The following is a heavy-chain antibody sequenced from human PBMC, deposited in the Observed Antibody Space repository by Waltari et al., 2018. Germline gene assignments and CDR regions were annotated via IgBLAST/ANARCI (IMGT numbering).Heavy chain of an antibody. V-gene: IGHV4-38-2*02. J-gene: IGHJ4*02. CDR1: GYSISSGYY. CDR2: IYHSGST. CDR3: ARVGVVITTTDY. D-gene: IGHD3-22*01. Sequence: QVQLQESGPGLVKPSETLSLTCNVSGYSISSGYYWGWIRQPPGKGLEWIGSIYHSGSTYSNPSLKSRVTISVHTSKNQFSLKLTSVTAADTAVYYCARVGVVITTTDYWGQGTLVTVSS.